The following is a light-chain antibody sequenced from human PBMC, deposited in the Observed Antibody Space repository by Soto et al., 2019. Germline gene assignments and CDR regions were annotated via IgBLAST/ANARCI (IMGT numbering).Light chain of an antibody. CDR3: SSYAGSNNLL. J-gene: IGLJ2*01. V-gene: IGLV2-8*01. CDR1: SSDVGSYNY. Sequence: QSALTQPPSASGSPGQSVTISCTGTSSDVGSYNYVSWYQQHPGEAPKLMIYEVTKRPSGVPDRFSGSKSGSTASLTVSGLQAEDEADYYCSSYAGSNNLLFGGGTKLTV. CDR2: EVT.